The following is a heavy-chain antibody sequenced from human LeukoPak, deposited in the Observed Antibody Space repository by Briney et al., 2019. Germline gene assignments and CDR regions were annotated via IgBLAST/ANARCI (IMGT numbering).Heavy chain of an antibody. D-gene: IGHD6-13*01. Sequence: ASAKVSCKASGYTFTSYDINWVRQAPGQGLEWMGWINTNTGNPTYAQGFTGRFVFSLDTSVSTAYLQISSLKAEDTAVYYCARGLSPGIAAAYWFDPWGQGTLVTVSS. V-gene: IGHV7-4-1*02. CDR1: GYTFTSYD. CDR3: ARGLSPGIAAAYWFDP. J-gene: IGHJ5*02. CDR2: INTNTGNP.